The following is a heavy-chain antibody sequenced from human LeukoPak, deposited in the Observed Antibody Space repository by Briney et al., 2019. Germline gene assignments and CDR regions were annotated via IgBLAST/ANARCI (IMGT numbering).Heavy chain of an antibody. Sequence: SETLSLTCAVYGGSFSGYYWSWIRQPPGKGLEWVGEINHSGSTNYNPSLKSRVTISVDTSKNQFSLKLSSVTAADTAVYYCARTYYDFWSGYPDAFDIWGQGTMVTVSS. D-gene: IGHD3-3*01. CDR3: ARTYYDFWSGYPDAFDI. CDR1: GGSFSGYY. CDR2: INHSGST. V-gene: IGHV4-34*01. J-gene: IGHJ3*02.